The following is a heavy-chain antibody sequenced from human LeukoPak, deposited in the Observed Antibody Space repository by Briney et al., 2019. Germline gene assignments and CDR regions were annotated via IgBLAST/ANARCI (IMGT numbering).Heavy chain of an antibody. J-gene: IGHJ4*02. Sequence: PGGSLRLSCAASGFTVSSNYMSWVRQAPGKGLEWVSVIYSGGSTYYADSVKGRFTISRDNAKNSLYLQMNSLRAEDTAVYYCARVRRGAAAVLDYWGQGTLVTVSS. V-gene: IGHV3-66*01. CDR3: ARVRRGAAAVLDY. CDR1: GFTVSSNY. D-gene: IGHD6-13*01. CDR2: IYSGGST.